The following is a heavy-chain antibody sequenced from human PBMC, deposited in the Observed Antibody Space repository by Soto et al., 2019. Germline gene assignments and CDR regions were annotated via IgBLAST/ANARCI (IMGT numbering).Heavy chain of an antibody. CDR2: ISYDGSNK. D-gene: IGHD3-10*01. CDR3: AKGWMVRGVISGMDV. V-gene: IGHV3-30*18. J-gene: IGHJ6*02. Sequence: GGSLRLCCSASGFTFSSYGMHWVRQAPGKGLEWVAVISYDGSNKYYADSVKGRFTISRDNSKNTLYLQMNSLRAEDTAVYYCAKGWMVRGVISGMDVWGQGTTVTVSS. CDR1: GFTFSSYG.